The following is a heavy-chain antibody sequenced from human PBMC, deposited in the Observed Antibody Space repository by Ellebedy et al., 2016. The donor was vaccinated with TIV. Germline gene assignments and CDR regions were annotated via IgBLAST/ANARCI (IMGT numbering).Heavy chain of an antibody. CDR1: GFTFSSYA. J-gene: IGHJ3*01. V-gene: IGHV3-23*01. D-gene: IGHD3-10*01. CDR2: ISDSTYTT. CDR3: AKGALWFGEIDAFDV. Sequence: GGSLRLXXAASGFTFSSYAMSWVRQAPGKGLEWLSTISDSTYTTYYADSVRGRFTISRDNSKNTLYLHMSSLRVEDTAAYYCAKGALWFGEIDAFDVWGQGTMVTVSS.